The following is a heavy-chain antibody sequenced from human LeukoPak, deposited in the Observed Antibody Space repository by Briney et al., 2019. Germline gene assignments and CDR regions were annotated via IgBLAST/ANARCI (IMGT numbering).Heavy chain of an antibody. CDR2: IIPIFGTA. Sequence: GASVKVSCKASGGTFSSYAISWVRQAPGQGLEWMGGIIPIFGTANYAQKFQGRVTITTDESTSTAYMELSSLRSEDTAVYYCARGLLYSGSYYSKRGHYFDYWGQGTLVTVSS. CDR3: ARGLLYSGSYYSKRGHYFDY. D-gene: IGHD1-26*01. J-gene: IGHJ4*02. V-gene: IGHV1-69*05. CDR1: GGTFSSYA.